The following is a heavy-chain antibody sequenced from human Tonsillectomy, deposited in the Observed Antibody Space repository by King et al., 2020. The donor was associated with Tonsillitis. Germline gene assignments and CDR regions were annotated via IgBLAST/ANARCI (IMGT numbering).Heavy chain of an antibody. CDR1: GYTFTSYA. J-gene: IGHJ6*03. CDR3: AADNNWDDYYYYMDV. Sequence: VQLVQSGAEVKKSGASVKVSCKASGYTFTSYAMHWVRQAPGQRLEWMGWINAGNGNTKYSQKFQGRVTITRDTSASTAYMELSSLRSEDTAVYYCAADNNWDDYYYYMDVWGKGTTVTVSS. D-gene: IGHD1-1*01. V-gene: IGHV1-3*01. CDR2: INAGNGNT.